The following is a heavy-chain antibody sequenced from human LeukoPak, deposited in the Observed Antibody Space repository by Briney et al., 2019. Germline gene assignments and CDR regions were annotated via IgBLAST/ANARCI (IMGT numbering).Heavy chain of an antibody. V-gene: IGHV3-30*03. CDR2: VSYDGNNK. Sequence: GRSLRLSCAASGFTFSSYGMHWVRQAPGKGLEWVAVVSYDGNNKYYSDSVKGRFTISRDNSKNTLYLQINSLRPEDTAVYYCARSPLSYSSGLYFFDYWGQGTLVTVSS. J-gene: IGHJ4*02. CDR3: ARSPLSYSSGLYFFDY. D-gene: IGHD6-19*01. CDR1: GFTFSSYG.